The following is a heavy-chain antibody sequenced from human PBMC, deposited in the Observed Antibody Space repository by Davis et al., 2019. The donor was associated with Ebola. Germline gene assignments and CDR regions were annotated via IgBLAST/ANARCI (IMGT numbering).Heavy chain of an antibody. J-gene: IGHJ4*02. D-gene: IGHD2-8*01. CDR2: IYPGDSDT. V-gene: IGHV5-51*01. CDR3: ARPRRYCTNGVCYGEGFDY. Sequence: GESLKISCQGSGYNFPTYWIAWVRQMPGKGLEWMGIIYPGDSDTRYSPSFQGQVTISADKSISTAYLQWSSLKASDTAMYYCARPRRYCTNGVCYGEGFDYWGQGTLVTVSS. CDR1: GYNFPTYW.